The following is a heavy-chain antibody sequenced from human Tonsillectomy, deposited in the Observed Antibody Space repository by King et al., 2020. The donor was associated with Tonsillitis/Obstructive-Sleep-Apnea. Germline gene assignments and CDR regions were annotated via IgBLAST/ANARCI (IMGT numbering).Heavy chain of an antibody. J-gene: IGHJ6*03. CDR3: ARDEITVTTINYYYYMDV. Sequence: VQLVESGGGLVKPGGSLRLSCAASGFIFSDYYMSWIRQAPGKGLEWVSYISGSFNYTNYADSVKGRFTISRDNAKNSLYLQMNSLRAEDTAVYYCARDEITVTTINYYYYMDVWGKGTTVTVSS. V-gene: IGHV3-11*05. D-gene: IGHD4-17*01. CDR2: ISGSFNYT. CDR1: GFIFSDYY.